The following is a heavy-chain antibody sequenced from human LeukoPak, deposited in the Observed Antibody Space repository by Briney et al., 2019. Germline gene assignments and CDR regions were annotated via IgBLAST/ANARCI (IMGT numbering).Heavy chain of an antibody. CDR3: ARAGVAAAGSLDY. D-gene: IGHD6-13*01. V-gene: IGHV3-21*01. CDR2: ISSSSSYI. Sequence: PGGSLRLSCAASGFTFSSYSMNWVRQAPGKGLEWVSSISSSSSYIYYADSVKGRFTFSRDNAKNSLYLQMNSLRAEDTAVYYCARAGVAAAGSLDYWGQGTLVTVYS. CDR1: GFTFSSYS. J-gene: IGHJ4*02.